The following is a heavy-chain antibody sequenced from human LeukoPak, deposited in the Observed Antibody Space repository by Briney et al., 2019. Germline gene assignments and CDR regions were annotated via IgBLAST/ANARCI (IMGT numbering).Heavy chain of an antibody. CDR2: IFGTGST. D-gene: IGHD3-22*01. CDR1: GGSISNSF. Sequence: KSSETLSLTCIVSGGSISNSFWNWIRQPAGKGLEWIGRIFGTGSTNYNPSLKSRVTISVDTSKNQFSLKLSSVTAADTAVYYCARFLVERLYYDPKYYFDYWGQGTLVTVSS. CDR3: ARFLVERLYYDPKYYFDY. J-gene: IGHJ4*02. V-gene: IGHV4-4*07.